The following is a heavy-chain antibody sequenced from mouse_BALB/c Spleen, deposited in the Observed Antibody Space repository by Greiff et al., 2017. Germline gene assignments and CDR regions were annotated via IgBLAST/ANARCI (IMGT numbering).Heavy chain of an antibody. CDR3: ARDMETYYRYDGWTWFAY. CDR2: INSNGGST. Sequence: EVQGVESGGGLVQPGGSLKLSCAASGFTFSSYGMSWVRQTPDKRLELVATINSNGGSTYYPDSVKGRFTISRDNAKNTLYLQMSSLKSEDTAMYYCARDMETYYRYDGWTWFAYWGQGTLVTVSA. J-gene: IGHJ3*01. CDR1: GFTFSSYG. V-gene: IGHV5-6-3*01. D-gene: IGHD2-14*01.